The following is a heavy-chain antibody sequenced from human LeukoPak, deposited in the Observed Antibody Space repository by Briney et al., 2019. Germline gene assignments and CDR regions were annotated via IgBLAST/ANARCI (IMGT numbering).Heavy chain of an antibody. V-gene: IGHV3-33*03. CDR1: GFTFSSYG. CDR2: ILSDGSKE. D-gene: IGHD4-17*01. Sequence: GGSLRLSCAASGFTFSSYGMHWVRQAPGKGLEWVAVILSDGSKEFYADSVKGRFTISRDNAKNSLYLQMNSLRAEDTAVYYCARGYDYGDSFDYWGQGTLVTVSS. J-gene: IGHJ4*02. CDR3: ARGYDYGDSFDY.